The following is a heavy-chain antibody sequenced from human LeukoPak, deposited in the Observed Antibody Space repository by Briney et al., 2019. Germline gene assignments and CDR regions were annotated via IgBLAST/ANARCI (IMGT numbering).Heavy chain of an antibody. CDR2: ISSSGTTI. CDR1: GFTFSSYE. Sequence: GGSLRLSCAVSGFTFSSYEMNWVRQAPGKGLEWVSYISSSGTTIYYADSVKGRFTIPRDNAKNSLYLQMNSLRADDTAVYYCAKDLRFGAGFSSGWSSFDYWGQGTLVTFSS. CDR3: AKDLRFGAGFSSGWSSFDY. J-gene: IGHJ4*02. V-gene: IGHV3-48*03. D-gene: IGHD6-19*01.